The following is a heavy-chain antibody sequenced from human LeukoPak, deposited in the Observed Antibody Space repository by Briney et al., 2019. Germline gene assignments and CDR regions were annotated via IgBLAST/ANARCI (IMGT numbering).Heavy chain of an antibody. J-gene: IGHJ4*02. D-gene: IGHD2-15*01. CDR1: GFTFSSHG. CDR3: AKRGYCSGGRCYSFHFDY. Sequence: GRSLRLTCAASGFTFSSHGMHWVRQAPGKGLEWVALMSYDGTNKVYADSVKGRFTISRDNSKNTLYLEMDNLRAEDTAVYYCAKRGYCSGGRCYSFHFDYWGQGTLVTVSS. CDR2: MSYDGTNK. V-gene: IGHV3-30*18.